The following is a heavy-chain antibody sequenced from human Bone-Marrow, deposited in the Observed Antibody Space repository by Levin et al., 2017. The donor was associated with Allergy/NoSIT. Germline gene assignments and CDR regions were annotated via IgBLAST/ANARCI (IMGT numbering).Heavy chain of an antibody. CDR3: ARETGGSGWYTVDY. D-gene: IGHD6-13*01. CDR1: GFTFSTYA. V-gene: IGHV3-23*01. CDR2: IRPTGGRT. Sequence: PGESLKISCAASGFTFSTYAMAWVRQAPGKGLQWVSTIRPTGGRTYYAESVEGRFTISRDNSKNTVYLQMNSLRADDTAKYYCARETGGSGWYTVDYWGRGTLVTVSS. J-gene: IGHJ4*02.